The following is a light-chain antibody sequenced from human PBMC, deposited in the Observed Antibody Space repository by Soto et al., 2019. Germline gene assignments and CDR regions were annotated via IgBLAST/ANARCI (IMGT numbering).Light chain of an antibody. Sequence: EIVMTQSPATLSVSPGERATLSCRASQSVSSSYLAWYQQKPGQAPRLLIYGTSKRAADIPDRFSGSGSGTDFTLTISRLEAEDSAVYYCQQYGSSPRTFGQGTKVDIK. CDR3: QQYGSSPRT. J-gene: IGKJ1*01. V-gene: IGKV3-20*01. CDR2: GTS. CDR1: QSVSSSY.